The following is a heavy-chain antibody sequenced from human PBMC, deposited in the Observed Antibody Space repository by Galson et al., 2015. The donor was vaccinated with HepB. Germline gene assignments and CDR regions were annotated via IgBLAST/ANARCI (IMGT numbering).Heavy chain of an antibody. D-gene: IGHD1-20*01. Sequence: SLRLSCAASGFTVSSDYMNWVRQAPGKGLEWVSVIYTGGSKYYADSVKGRFTISRDNSKNTVYLQMNSLRPEDTAVYYCARILYNWNLTYYYGMDVWGQGTTVTVSS. J-gene: IGHJ6*02. V-gene: IGHV3-66*02. CDR2: IYTGGSK. CDR1: GFTVSSDY. CDR3: ARILYNWNLTYYYGMDV.